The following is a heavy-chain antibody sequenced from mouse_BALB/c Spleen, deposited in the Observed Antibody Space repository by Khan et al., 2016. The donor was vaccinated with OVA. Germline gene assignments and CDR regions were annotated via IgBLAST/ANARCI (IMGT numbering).Heavy chain of an antibody. CDR1: GDSITSGF. Sequence: MQLEESGPSLVKPSQTLSLTCSVTGDSITSGFWNWIRKFPGNKFEYLGYITYSGNIYYNPSLKSRISITRDTSKSQYYLQLNSVTTEDTATYXCARSYGSWAMDYWGQGTSVTVSS. D-gene: IGHD1-1*01. CDR3: ARSYGSWAMDY. V-gene: IGHV3-8*02. J-gene: IGHJ4*01. CDR2: ITYSGNI.